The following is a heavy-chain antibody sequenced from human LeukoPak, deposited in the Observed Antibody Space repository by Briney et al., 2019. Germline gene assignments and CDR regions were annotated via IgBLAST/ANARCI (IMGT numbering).Heavy chain of an antibody. Sequence: AGGSLRLSCAASGFTFSSYAMSWVRQAPGKGLEWVSAISGSGGSTYYADSVKGRFAISRDNSKNTLYLQMNSLRAEDTAVYYCASRDSTYYYGSGSRWFDPWGQGTLVTVSS. CDR2: ISGSGGST. D-gene: IGHD3-10*01. CDR3: ASRDSTYYYGSGSRWFDP. CDR1: GFTFSSYA. V-gene: IGHV3-23*01. J-gene: IGHJ5*02.